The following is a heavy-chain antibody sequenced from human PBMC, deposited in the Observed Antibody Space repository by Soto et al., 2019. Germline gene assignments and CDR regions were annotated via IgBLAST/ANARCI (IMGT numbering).Heavy chain of an antibody. CDR2: IYTSGST. J-gene: IGHJ4*02. Sequence: SSETLSLTCTVSGGSISSYYWSWIRQPAGKGLEWIGRIYTSGSTNYNPSLKSRVTMSVDTSRNQFSLKLSSVTAADTAAYYCARDVGAAAAPSWFDYWGQGTLVTVSS. D-gene: IGHD6-25*01. CDR1: GGSISSYY. V-gene: IGHV4-4*07. CDR3: ARDVGAAAAPSWFDY.